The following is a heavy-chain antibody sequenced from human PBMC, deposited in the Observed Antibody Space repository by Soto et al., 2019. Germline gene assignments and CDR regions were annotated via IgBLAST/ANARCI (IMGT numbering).Heavy chain of an antibody. Sequence: GGSLRLSCAASGFTFDDYAMHWVRQAPGKGLEWVSGISWNSGSIGYADSVKGRFTISRDNAKNSLYLQMNSLRAEDTALYSCAKDMRYSPAEFYGMDVWGQGTTVTFSS. CDR3: AKDMRYSPAEFYGMDV. V-gene: IGHV3-9*01. CDR2: ISWNSGSI. D-gene: IGHD5-18*01. CDR1: GFTFDDYA. J-gene: IGHJ6*02.